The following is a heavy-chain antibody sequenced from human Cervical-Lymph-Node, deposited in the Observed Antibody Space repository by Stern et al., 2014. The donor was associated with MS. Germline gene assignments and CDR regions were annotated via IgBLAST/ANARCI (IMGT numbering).Heavy chain of an antibody. J-gene: IGHJ4*02. CDR3: VKDRHIVVVTAIHFDY. D-gene: IGHD2-21*02. Sequence: VQLVQSGGGLVQPGGSLRLSCSASGFTFSSYAMHWVRQAPGKGLEYVSAISSNGGSTYYADSVKGRFTISRDNSKNTLYLQMSSLRAEDTAVYYCVKDRHIVVVTAIHFDYWGQGTLVTVSS. CDR2: ISSNGGST. CDR1: GFTFSSYA. V-gene: IGHV3-64D*06.